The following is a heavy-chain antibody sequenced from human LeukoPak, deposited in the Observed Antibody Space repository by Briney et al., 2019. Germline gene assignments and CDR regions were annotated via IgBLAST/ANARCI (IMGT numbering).Heavy chain of an antibody. Sequence: PGGSLRLSCEASGFTFSNAWMNWVRQAPGKGLEWVGRIKSKTDGGTTDYAAPVKGRFTISRDDSKNTLYLQMNSLGAEDTAVYYCAKVTVTIDPGAFDIWGQGTMVTVSS. CDR2: IKSKTDGGTT. J-gene: IGHJ3*02. D-gene: IGHD4-17*01. CDR3: AKVTVTIDPGAFDI. V-gene: IGHV3-15*07. CDR1: GFTFSNAW.